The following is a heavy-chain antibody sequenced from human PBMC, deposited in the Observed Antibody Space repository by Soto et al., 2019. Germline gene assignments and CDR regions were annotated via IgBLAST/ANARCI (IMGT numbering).Heavy chain of an antibody. J-gene: IGHJ4*02. Sequence: PSETLSLTCGVYGVSLSDYYWSWLRQPPGKGLEWIGEIQDTGRTNYSPSLRSRVSISRDTSENQFSLTLTSVTAADTAVYYCARLNYYHHSPSDFWGQGTLVTVSS. CDR2: IQDTGRT. V-gene: IGHV4-34*01. CDR1: GVSLSDYY. CDR3: ARLNYYHHSPSDF. D-gene: IGHD3-10*01.